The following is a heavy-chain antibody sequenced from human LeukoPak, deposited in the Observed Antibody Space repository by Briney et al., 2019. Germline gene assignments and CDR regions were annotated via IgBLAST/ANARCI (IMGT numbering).Heavy chain of an antibody. V-gene: IGHV1-2*06. CDR3: ARGEEYSYGFNYFDY. CDR1: GYTFTGYY. D-gene: IGHD5-18*01. J-gene: IGHJ4*02. Sequence: ASVKVSCKASGYTFTGYYMHWVRQAPGQGLEWMGRINPNSGGTNYAQKFQGGVTMTRDTSISTAYIELSRLRSDDTAVYYCARGEEYSYGFNYFDYWGQGTLVTVSS. CDR2: INPNSGGT.